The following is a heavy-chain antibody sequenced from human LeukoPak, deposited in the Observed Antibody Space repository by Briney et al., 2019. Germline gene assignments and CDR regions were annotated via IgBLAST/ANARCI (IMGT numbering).Heavy chain of an antibody. D-gene: IGHD3-3*01. V-gene: IGHV4-38-2*02. J-gene: IGHJ6*03. CDR2: LFHSGNT. Sequence: SETLSLTCTVSGSSISSGYYWGWIRQPPGKGLEWIASLFHSGNTYYNPSLKSRVTISVDTSKNQFSLKLSSVTAADTAVYYCARGHTENYDFWSGYWTYYYYYMDVWGKGTTVTVSS. CDR3: ARGHTENYDFWSGYWTYYYYYMDV. CDR1: GSSISSGYY.